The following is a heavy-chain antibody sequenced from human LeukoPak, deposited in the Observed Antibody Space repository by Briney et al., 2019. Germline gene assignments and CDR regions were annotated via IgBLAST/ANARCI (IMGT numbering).Heavy chain of an antibody. V-gene: IGHV1-2*02. J-gene: IGHJ4*02. CDR1: GYTFTGYY. D-gene: IGHD3-16*02. Sequence: GASVKVSCKASGYTFTGYYMHWVRQAPGQGLEWMGWINPNSGGTNYAQKFQGRVTMTRDTSISTAYMELSRLRSDDTAVYYCARDEAFGGVIVRENNKGGFGYWGQGTLVTVSS. CDR2: INPNSGGT. CDR3: ARDEAFGGVIVRENNKGGFGY.